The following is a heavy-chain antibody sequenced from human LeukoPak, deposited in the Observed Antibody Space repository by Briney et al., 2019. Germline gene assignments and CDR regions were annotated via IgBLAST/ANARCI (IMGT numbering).Heavy chain of an antibody. V-gene: IGHV3-23*01. D-gene: IGHD3-10*01. Sequence: GGSLRLSCAASGFTFSSYGMSWVRQAPGKGLEWVSAISGSGGSTYYADSVKGRFTISRDNSKNTLYLQMNSPRAEDTAVYYCAKDLGAYYYGSGSYLYYYYMDVWGKGTTVTISS. CDR2: ISGSGGST. CDR3: AKDLGAYYYGSGSYLYYYYMDV. CDR1: GFTFSSYG. J-gene: IGHJ6*03.